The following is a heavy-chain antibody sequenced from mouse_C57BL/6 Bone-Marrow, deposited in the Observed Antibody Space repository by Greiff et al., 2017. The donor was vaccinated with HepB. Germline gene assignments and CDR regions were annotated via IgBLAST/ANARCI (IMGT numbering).Heavy chain of an antibody. CDR2: IWTGGGT. D-gene: IGHD3-2*02. V-gene: IGHV2-9-1*01. CDR1: GFSLTSYA. J-gene: IGHJ4*01. Sequence: VKLVESGPGLVAPSQSLSITCTVSGFSLTSYAISWVRQPPGKGLEWLGVIWTGGGTNYNSALKSRLSISKDNSKSQVFLKMNSLQTDDTARYYCARERAAQATWAMDYWGQGTSVTVSS. CDR3: ARERAAQATWAMDY.